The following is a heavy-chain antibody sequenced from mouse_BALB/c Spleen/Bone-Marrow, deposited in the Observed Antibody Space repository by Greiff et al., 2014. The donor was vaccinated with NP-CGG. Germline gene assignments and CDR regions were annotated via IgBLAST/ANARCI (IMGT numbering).Heavy chain of an antibody. V-gene: IGHV1S56*01. Sequence: QVQLQQSGVELVKPGASVKLSCKASGNTFTSYDINWVRQRPEQGLGWIGWIFPGDSTTKYNEKFKGKATLSTDKSPSTVHMQLSRLTSEDSAVYFCVRSRLRDWYFDVWGAGTTVTISS. CDR1: GNTFTSYD. CDR3: VRSRLRDWYFDV. CDR2: IFPGDSTT. D-gene: IGHD1-2*01. J-gene: IGHJ1*01.